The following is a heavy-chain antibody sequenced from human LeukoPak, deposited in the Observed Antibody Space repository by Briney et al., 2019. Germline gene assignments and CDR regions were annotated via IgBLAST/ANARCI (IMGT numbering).Heavy chain of an antibody. Sequence: PSETLSLTCGVYGGSFSGHYWIWVRQPPGKGLEWIGEINHSGSTNFNPSLKSRVTISIDPSRNQFSLTLSSVTAADTAVYYCARGFGLVIPYYYYMDVWDKGTTVTVSS. CDR3: ARGFGLVIPYYYYMDV. V-gene: IGHV4-34*01. CDR2: INHSGST. D-gene: IGHD3-3*01. J-gene: IGHJ6*03. CDR1: GGSFSGHY.